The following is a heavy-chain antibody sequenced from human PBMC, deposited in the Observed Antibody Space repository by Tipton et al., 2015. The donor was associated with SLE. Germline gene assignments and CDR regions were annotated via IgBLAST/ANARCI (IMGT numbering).Heavy chain of an antibody. V-gene: IGHV4-34*01. CDR3: ARAPGLARDYQYYYYMDV. D-gene: IGHD3/OR15-3a*01. CDR2: INHSGGT. Sequence: TLSLTCAVYGGSFSGYYWSWIRQPPGKGLEWIGEINHSGGTNYNPSLKSRVTISVDTSKNQFSLKMSSVTAADTAVYYCARAPGLARDYQYYYYMDVWGKGTTVTVSS. J-gene: IGHJ6*03. CDR1: GGSFSGYY.